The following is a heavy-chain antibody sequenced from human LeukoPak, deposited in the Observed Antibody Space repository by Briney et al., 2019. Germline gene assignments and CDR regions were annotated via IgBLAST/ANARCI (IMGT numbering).Heavy chain of an antibody. Sequence: GASVTVSCKASGYTFIGYYIHWVRQAPGQGLEWMGRINPKSGATDHAQKFQGRVTMTSDTSINTAYMELRGLRYDDTAIYYCARAYSSGVFYFDYWGQGTLVTVSS. CDR1: GYTFIGYY. D-gene: IGHD6-25*01. CDR2: INPKSGAT. CDR3: ARAYSSGVFYFDY. V-gene: IGHV1-2*06. J-gene: IGHJ4*02.